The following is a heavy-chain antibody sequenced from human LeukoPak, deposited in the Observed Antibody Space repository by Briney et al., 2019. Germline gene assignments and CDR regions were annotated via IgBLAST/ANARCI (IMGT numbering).Heavy chain of an antibody. V-gene: IGHV4-59*01. CDR3: ASYSYDTSGYYYPFGY. D-gene: IGHD3-22*01. Sequence: SGTLSLTCTVTGVSISSYYWSWIRQPPGRGLEWIGYVSFSGITNLNPSLKSRVTMSRDTSKNQFSLRLLSVTAADTAVYFCASYSYDTSGYYYPFGYWGQELLVTVSS. J-gene: IGHJ4*02. CDR2: VSFSGIT. CDR1: GVSISSYY.